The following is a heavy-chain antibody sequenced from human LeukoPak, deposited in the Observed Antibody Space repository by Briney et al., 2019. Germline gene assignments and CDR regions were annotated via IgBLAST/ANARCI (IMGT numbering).Heavy chain of an antibody. CDR1: GFTFSSYA. CDR2: ISYDGSNK. Sequence: PGGSLRLSCAASGFTFSSYAMHWVRQAPGKGLEWVAVISYDGSNKYYADSVKGRFTISRDNAKNSLYLQMNSLRAEDTAVYYCARGEVDSNVDYWGQGTLVTVSS. D-gene: IGHD4-11*01. J-gene: IGHJ4*02. CDR3: ARGEVDSNVDY. V-gene: IGHV3-30-3*01.